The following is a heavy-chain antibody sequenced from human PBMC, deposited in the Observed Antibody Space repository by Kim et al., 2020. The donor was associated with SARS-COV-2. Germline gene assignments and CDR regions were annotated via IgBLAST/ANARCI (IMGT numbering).Heavy chain of an antibody. CDR1: GGSFSGYY. V-gene: IGHV4-34*01. J-gene: IGHJ6*01. D-gene: IGHD1-26*01. CDR3: ASASGGRYYGYYYYCYMYV. CDR2: INHSGST. Sequence: SETLSLTCAVYGGSFSGYYWSWIRQPPGKGLEWIGEINHSGSTNYNPSLKSRVTISVDTTKNQYSLKLSCVTAADTAVYYCASASGGRYYGYYYYCYMYVWGQGTTVTVSS.